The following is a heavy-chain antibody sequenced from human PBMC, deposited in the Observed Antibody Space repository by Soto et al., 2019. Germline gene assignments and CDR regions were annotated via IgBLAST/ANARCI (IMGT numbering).Heavy chain of an antibody. J-gene: IGHJ6*02. CDR1: GYTFTGYY. CDR3: ARYGDSDYYGMDV. D-gene: IGHD4-17*01. CDR2: INPNSGGT. Sequence: ASVKVSCKASGYTFTGYYMHWVRQAPGQGLEWMGWINPNSGGTNYAQKFQGRVTMTRDTSICTAYMELSRLRSDDTAVYYCARYGDSDYYGMDVWGQGTTVTVSS. V-gene: IGHV1-2*02.